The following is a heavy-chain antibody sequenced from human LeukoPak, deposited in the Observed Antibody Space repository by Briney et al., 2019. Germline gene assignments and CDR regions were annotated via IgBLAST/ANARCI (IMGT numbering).Heavy chain of an antibody. D-gene: IGHD2-21*02. Sequence: PGGSLRLSCAASGFTFSSYAMHWVRQAPGKGLEYVSAISSNGGSTYYANSVKGRFTISRDNSKNTLYLQMGSLRAEDMAVYYCARGGSDDSRISGPSEQWGQGTLVTVSS. CDR3: ARGGSDDSRISGPSEQ. CDR2: ISSNGGST. V-gene: IGHV3-64*01. J-gene: IGHJ4*02. CDR1: GFTFSSYA.